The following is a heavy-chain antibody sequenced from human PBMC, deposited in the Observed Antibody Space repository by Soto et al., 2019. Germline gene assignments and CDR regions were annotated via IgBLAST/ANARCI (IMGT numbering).Heavy chain of an antibody. CDR3: ARDPFPKSRSYPGY. D-gene: IGHD2-2*03. CDR2: ISHDGSNK. CDR1: GITLSSYG. V-gene: IGHV3-30*03. J-gene: IGHJ4*02. Sequence: QVQLVESGGGVVQPGRSLRLSCVGSGITLSSYGMHWVRQAPGKGLEWVALISHDGSNKYYADSVTGRFTISRDNSRNTLYLQMNSLRAEDTALYYCARDPFPKSRSYPGYWGQGTLLTVSS.